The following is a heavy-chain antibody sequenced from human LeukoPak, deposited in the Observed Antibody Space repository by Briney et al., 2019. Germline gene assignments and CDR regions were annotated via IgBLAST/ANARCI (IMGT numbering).Heavy chain of an antibody. J-gene: IGHJ4*02. Sequence: SETLSLTCAVYGGSFSGYYWSWIRQPPGKGLEWIGEINHSGSTNYNPSLKSRVTISVDTSKNQFSLKLSSVTAADTAVYYCARMTYYDFWSGYYTLGSRGFVYWGQGTLVTVSS. V-gene: IGHV4-34*01. CDR3: ARMTYYDFWSGYYTLGSRGFVY. D-gene: IGHD3-3*01. CDR2: INHSGST. CDR1: GGSFSGYY.